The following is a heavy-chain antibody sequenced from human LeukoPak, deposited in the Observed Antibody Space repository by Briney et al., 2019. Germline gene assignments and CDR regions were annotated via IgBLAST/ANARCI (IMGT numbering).Heavy chain of an antibody. Sequence: SETLSLTCAVYGGSFSGYYWSWIRQPPGKGLEWIGEINRSGSTNYNPSLKSRVTISVDTSKNQFSLKLSSVTAADTAVYYCARTKRDLYDFWSGYDSYYYYYMDVWGKGTTVTVSS. CDR1: GGSFSGYY. CDR3: ARTKRDLYDFWSGYDSYYYYYMDV. V-gene: IGHV4-34*01. D-gene: IGHD3-3*01. CDR2: INRSGST. J-gene: IGHJ6*03.